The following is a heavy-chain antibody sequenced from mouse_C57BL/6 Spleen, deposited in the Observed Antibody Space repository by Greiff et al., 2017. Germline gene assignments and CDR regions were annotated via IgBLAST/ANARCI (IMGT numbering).Heavy chain of an antibody. D-gene: IGHD2-5*01. CDR1: GYAFSSYW. Sequence: QVQLQQSGAELVKPGASVKISCKASGYAFSSYWMNWVKQRPGKGLEWIGQIYPGGGDTNYNGKFKGKATLTADKSSSTAYMQLSSLTSEDSAVYCGARDVSNYVAMDYWGQGTSVTVSS. J-gene: IGHJ4*01. CDR2: IYPGGGDT. V-gene: IGHV1-80*01. CDR3: ARDVSNYVAMDY.